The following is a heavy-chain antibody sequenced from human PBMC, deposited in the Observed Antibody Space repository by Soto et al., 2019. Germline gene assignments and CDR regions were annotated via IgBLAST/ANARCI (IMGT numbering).Heavy chain of an antibody. CDR3: VRDIR. Sequence: EVQLVESGGGLVQPGGSLSLSCAASGFTFNNFWMYWVRQTPEKGLVWVSGINSDGTTTIYPDSVKGRFTISRDNAKNTLYLQMNSLTVEDTAIYYCVRDIRWGQGTLVTVSS. CDR2: INSDGTTT. CDR1: GFTFNNFW. V-gene: IGHV3-74*01. J-gene: IGHJ4*02.